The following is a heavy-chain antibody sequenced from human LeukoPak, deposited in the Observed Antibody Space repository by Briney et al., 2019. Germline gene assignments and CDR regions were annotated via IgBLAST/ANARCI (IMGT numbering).Heavy chain of an antibody. CDR2: IIPILGTA. CDR3: AREWEALAAFDI. V-gene: IGHV1-69*13. CDR1: GGTFSSYA. D-gene: IGHD1-26*01. Sequence: SVKVSCKASGGTFSSYAISWVRQAPGQGLEWMGGIIPILGTANYAQKFQGRVTITADESTSTAYMELSSLRSEDTAVYYCAREWEALAAFDIWGQGTMVTVSS. J-gene: IGHJ3*02.